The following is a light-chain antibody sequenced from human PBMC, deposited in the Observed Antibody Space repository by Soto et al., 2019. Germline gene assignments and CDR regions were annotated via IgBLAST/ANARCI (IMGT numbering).Light chain of an antibody. CDR2: RDS. Sequence: SSELTQPLSVSVALGQTARITCGGNNIGSKNVHWYQQKPGQAPVLVIYRDSNRPSGIPERFSGSNSGNTATLTISRAQAEDEADYYCQVWDSSTHVVFGGGTKVTVL. V-gene: IGLV3-9*01. CDR3: QVWDSSTHVV. J-gene: IGLJ2*01. CDR1: NIGSKN.